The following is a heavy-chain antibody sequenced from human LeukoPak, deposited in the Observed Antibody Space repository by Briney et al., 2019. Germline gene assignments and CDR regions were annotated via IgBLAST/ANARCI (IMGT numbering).Heavy chain of an antibody. V-gene: IGHV1-69*05. J-gene: IGHJ3*02. Sequence: SVKVSCKASGGTFSSYAISWVRQAPGQGLEWRGGIIPIFGTANYAQKFQGRVRITTDEPTNTAYMALSSLRSEDTAVYYCATSITIIVVFSFYIWGQGTMVTVSS. CDR3: ATSITIIVVFSFYI. CDR2: IIPIFGTA. CDR1: GGTFSSYA. D-gene: IGHD3-22*01.